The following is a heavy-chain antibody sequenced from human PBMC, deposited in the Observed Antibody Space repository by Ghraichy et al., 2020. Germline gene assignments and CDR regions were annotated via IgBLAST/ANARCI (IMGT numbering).Heavy chain of an antibody. V-gene: IGHV2-70*13. CDR3: ARTNSSLVLSYVMDV. D-gene: IGHD2-2*01. CDR2: IDWDDDK. CDR1: GFSLSSTGMC. Sequence: SGPTLVKPTQTLTLTCTFSGFSLSSTGMCVSWVRQPPGKALEWLALIDWDDDKYYSTSLKTKLTISRDTSKNQVVLTMTNMDPVDTATYYCARTNSSLVLSYVMDVWGQGTTVTVSS. J-gene: IGHJ6*02.